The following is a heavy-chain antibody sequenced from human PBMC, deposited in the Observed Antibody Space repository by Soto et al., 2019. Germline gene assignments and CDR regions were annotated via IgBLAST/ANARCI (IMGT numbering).Heavy chain of an antibody. Sequence: GESLKISCKGSGYSFISYWIGWVRQMPGKGLEWMGIIYPGDSDTRYSPSFQGQVTISADKSISTAYLQWSSLKASDTAMYYCAWGDYDILTGYHKNYYCMDVSGQGSTVTVSS. CDR2: IYPGDSDT. D-gene: IGHD3-9*01. CDR1: GYSFISYW. CDR3: AWGDYDILTGYHKNYYCMDV. J-gene: IGHJ6*02. V-gene: IGHV5-51*01.